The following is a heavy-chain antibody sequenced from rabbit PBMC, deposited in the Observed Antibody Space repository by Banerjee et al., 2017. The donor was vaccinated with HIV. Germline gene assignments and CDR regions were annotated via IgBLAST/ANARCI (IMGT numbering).Heavy chain of an antibody. CDR3: GIGIKYDEYPNF. Sequence: QSLEESGGDLVKPGASLTLTCTASGFSFSSDVYMCWVRQAPGKGLEWIGSIYIGSSGSTYYASWAKGRFTISKTSSTTVTLQMTSLTVADTATYFCGIGIKYDEYPNFWGPGTLVTVS. D-gene: IGHD2-1*01. CDR2: IYIGSSGST. V-gene: IGHV1S40*01. J-gene: IGHJ4*01. CDR1: GFSFSSDVY.